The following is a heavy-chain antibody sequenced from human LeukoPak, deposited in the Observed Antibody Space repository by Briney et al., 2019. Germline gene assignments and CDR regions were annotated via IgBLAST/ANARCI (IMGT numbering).Heavy chain of an antibody. Sequence: KPSETLSLTCTVSGGSISSYYWSWIRQPPGKGLEWMGYIYYSGNTNYNPSLKSRVTISVDTSKNQFSLKLSSVTAADTAVYYCARVRGSTSCYPSCWFDPWGQGTLVTVSS. CDR1: GGSISSYY. J-gene: IGHJ5*02. V-gene: IGHV4-59*01. CDR3: ARVRGSTSCYPSCWFDP. D-gene: IGHD2-2*01. CDR2: IYYSGNT.